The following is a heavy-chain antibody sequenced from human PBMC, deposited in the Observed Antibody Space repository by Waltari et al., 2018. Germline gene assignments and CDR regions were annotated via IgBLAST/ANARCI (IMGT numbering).Heavy chain of an antibody. CDR3: ARHMGGYSYPNWFDP. V-gene: IGHV4-38-2*01. D-gene: IGHD5-18*01. CDR2: SYHSGST. CDR1: GYSISSGYY. Sequence: QVQLQESGPGLVKPSETLSLTCAVSGYSISSGYYWGWIGSSYHSGSTYYNPSLKSRVTISVDTSKNQFALKLSSVTAADTAVYYCARHMGGYSYPNWFDPWGQGTLVTVSS. J-gene: IGHJ5*02.